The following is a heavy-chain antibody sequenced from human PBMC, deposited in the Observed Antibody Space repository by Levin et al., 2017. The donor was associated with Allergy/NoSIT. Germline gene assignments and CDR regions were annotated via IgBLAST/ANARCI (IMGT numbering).Heavy chain of an antibody. Sequence: GGSLRLSCAASGFTFSDYYMSWIRQAPGKGLEWVSYISSSSSYTNYADSVKGRFTISRDNAKNSLYLQMNSLRAEDTAVYYCARADGTYLGEQYFDLWGRGTLVTVSS. CDR1: GFTFSDYY. CDR2: ISSSSSYT. V-gene: IGHV3-11*05. CDR3: ARADGTYLGEQYFDL. J-gene: IGHJ2*01. D-gene: IGHD3-16*01.